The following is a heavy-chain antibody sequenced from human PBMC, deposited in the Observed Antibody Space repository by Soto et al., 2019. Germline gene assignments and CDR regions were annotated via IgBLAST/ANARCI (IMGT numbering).Heavy chain of an antibody. D-gene: IGHD2-2*01. J-gene: IGHJ6*02. V-gene: IGHV5-10-1*01. Sequence: PGESLKISCKGSGYSFTSYWISWVRQMPGKGLERMGRIDPSDSYTNYSPSFQGHVTISADKSISTAYLQWSSLKASDTAMYYCASSHLGYCSSTSCYGGDYYGMDVWGQGTTVTVSS. CDR1: GYSFTSYW. CDR2: IDPSDSYT. CDR3: ASSHLGYCSSTSCYGGDYYGMDV.